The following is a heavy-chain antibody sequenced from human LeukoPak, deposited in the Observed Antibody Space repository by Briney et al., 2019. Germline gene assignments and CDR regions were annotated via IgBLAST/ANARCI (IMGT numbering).Heavy chain of an antibody. CDR3: ASDFSGWDYYYYYYMDV. J-gene: IGHJ6*03. CDR2: ISSSSSYI. D-gene: IGHD6-19*01. Sequence: GGSLRLSCAASGFTFSSYSMNWVRQAPGKGLEWVSSISSSSSYIYYADSAKGRFTISRDNAKNSLYLQINSLRAEDTAVYYCASDFSGWDYYYYYYMDVWGKGTTVTVSS. V-gene: IGHV3-21*01. CDR1: GFTFSSYS.